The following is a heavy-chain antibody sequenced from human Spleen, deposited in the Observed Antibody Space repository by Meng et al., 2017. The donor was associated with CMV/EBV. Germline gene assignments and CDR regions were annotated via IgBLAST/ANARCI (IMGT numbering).Heavy chain of an antibody. J-gene: IGHJ5*02. D-gene: IGHD2-2*01. CDR1: GYTFTGYY. CDR3: ARGGYCTSASCSPANFDP. CDR2: INPNSGGT. Sequence: ASVKVSCKASGYTFTGYYMHWVRQAPGQGLEWMGWINPNSGGTNYAQKFQGRVTMTRETSISTAYMELSRLRSEDTAVYYCARGGYCTSASCSPANFDPWGQGTLVTVSS. V-gene: IGHV1-2*02.